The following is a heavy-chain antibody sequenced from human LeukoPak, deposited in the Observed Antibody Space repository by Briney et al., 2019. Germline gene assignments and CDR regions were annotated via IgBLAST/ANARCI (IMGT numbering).Heavy chain of an antibody. CDR2: IIPILGIA. Sequence: SVKVSCKASGGTFSSYAISWVRQAPGQGLEWMGRIIPILGIANYAQKFQGRVTMTEDTSTDTAYMELSSLRSEDTAVYYCATGQISSSWYWFDPWGQGTLVTVSS. D-gene: IGHD6-13*01. CDR3: ATGQISSSWYWFDP. CDR1: GGTFSSYA. J-gene: IGHJ5*02. V-gene: IGHV1-69*04.